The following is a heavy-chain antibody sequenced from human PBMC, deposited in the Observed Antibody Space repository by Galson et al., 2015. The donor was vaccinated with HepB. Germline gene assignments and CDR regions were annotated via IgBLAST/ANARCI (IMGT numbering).Heavy chain of an antibody. CDR1: GFTFSSYA. J-gene: IGHJ6*02. D-gene: IGHD2-2*01. CDR3: ARDNVVVPAAMGWNYYYGMDV. V-gene: IGHV3-30*04. Sequence: SLRLSCAASGFTFSSYAMHWVRQAPGKGLEWVAVISYDGSNKYYADSVKGRFTISRDNSKNTLYLQMNSLRAEDTAVYYCARDNVVVPAAMGWNYYYGMDVWGQGTTVTVSS. CDR2: ISYDGSNK.